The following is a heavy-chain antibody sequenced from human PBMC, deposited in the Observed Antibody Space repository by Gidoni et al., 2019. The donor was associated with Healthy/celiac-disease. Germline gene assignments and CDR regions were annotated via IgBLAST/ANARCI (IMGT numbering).Heavy chain of an antibody. CDR3: ARVERYFDWRRDYYYYYGMDV. CDR1: GGSISSYY. D-gene: IGHD3-9*01. CDR2: IYYSGST. Sequence: QVQLQESGPGLVKPSETLSLTCTVSGGSISSYYWSWIRQPPGKGLEWIGYIYYSGSTNYNPSLKSRVTISVDTSKNQFSLKLSSVTAADTAVYYCARVERYFDWRRDYYYYYGMDVWGQGTTVTVSS. V-gene: IGHV4-59*01. J-gene: IGHJ6*02.